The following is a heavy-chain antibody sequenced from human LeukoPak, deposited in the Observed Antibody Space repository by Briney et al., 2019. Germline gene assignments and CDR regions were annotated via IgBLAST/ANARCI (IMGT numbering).Heavy chain of an antibody. CDR3: AKSQAGYCSGGSCSCDY. J-gene: IGHJ4*02. CDR2: ISYDGSNK. D-gene: IGHD2-15*01. V-gene: IGHV3-30-3*02. Sequence: GGSLRLSCAASGFTFSSYAMHWVRQAPGKGLEWVAVISYDGSNKYYADSVKGRFTISRDNSKNTLYLQMHSLRAEDTAVYYCAKSQAGYCSGGSCSCDYWGQGTLVTVSP. CDR1: GFTFSSYA.